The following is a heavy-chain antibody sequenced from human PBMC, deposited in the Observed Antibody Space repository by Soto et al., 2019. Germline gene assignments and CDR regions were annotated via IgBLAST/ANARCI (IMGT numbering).Heavy chain of an antibody. D-gene: IGHD4-17*01. CDR3: ARGDYGDYAEDYYYYGMDV. CDR2: IIPIFGTA. Sequence: SVKVSCKASGGTFSSYAISWVRQAPGQGLEWMGGIIPIFGTANYAQKFQGRVTITADESTSTAYMELSSLRSEDTAVYYCARGDYGDYAEDYYYYGMDVWGQGTTVTVSS. V-gene: IGHV1-69*13. CDR1: GGTFSSYA. J-gene: IGHJ6*02.